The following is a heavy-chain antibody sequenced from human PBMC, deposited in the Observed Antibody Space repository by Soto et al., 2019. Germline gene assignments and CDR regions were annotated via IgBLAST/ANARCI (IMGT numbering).Heavy chain of an antibody. Sequence: QVQVVESGGGLVKPGGSLRLSCAASGFTFTDYYMSCIRQAPGKGLEWIAYISSGGGDTNFADSVKGRFSISRDNAKNSLFLQMNILRAEDTAVYYCARKSTPERGAHGFDIWGQGTVVTVSP. CDR3: ARKSTPERGAHGFDI. CDR1: GFTFTDYY. V-gene: IGHV3-11*05. CDR2: ISSGGGDT. J-gene: IGHJ3*02.